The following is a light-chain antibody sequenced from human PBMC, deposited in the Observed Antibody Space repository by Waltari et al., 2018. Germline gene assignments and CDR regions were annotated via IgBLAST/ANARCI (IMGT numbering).Light chain of an antibody. J-gene: IGKJ2*01. CDR3: QQSYSTPPYT. CDR1: QSISSY. V-gene: IGKV1-39*01. CDR2: AAS. Sequence: DIQMTQSPSSLSASVGDRVTITCRASQSISSYLTWNHQKPGKAPKPLIYAASSLQRGGPSRFSGSGSGTDFTLTISSLQPEDFATYYCQQSYSTPPYTFGQGTKLEIK.